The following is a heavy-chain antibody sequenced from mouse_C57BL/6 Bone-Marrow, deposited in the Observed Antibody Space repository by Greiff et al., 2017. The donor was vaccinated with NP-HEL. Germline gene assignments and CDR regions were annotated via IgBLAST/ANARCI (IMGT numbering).Heavy chain of an antibody. CDR2: IDPENGDT. J-gene: IGHJ1*03. V-gene: IGHV14-4*01. Sequence: EVKLVESGAELVRPGASVKLSCTASGFNIKDDYMHWVKQRPEQGLEWIGWIDPENGDTEYASKFQGKATITADTSSNTAYLQLSSLTSEDTAVYYCTPLFFDVWGTGTTVTVSS. CDR3: TPLFFDV. D-gene: IGHD1-1*01. CDR1: GFNIKDDY.